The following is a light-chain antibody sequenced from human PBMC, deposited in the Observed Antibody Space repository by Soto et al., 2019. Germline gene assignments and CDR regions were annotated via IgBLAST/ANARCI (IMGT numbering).Light chain of an antibody. CDR3: CRYPRSSPPGV. Sequence: QSVLTQPASVSGSPGQSITISCTGNSSDVGGYNYVSWYQQHPGKAPKLMIYDVSDRPSGVSNRFSAYKSGNTASLTISGSQAEDEADYYCCRYPRSSPPGVFGIGTRFTAL. CDR2: DVS. V-gene: IGLV2-14*03. CDR1: SSDVGGYNY. J-gene: IGLJ1*01.